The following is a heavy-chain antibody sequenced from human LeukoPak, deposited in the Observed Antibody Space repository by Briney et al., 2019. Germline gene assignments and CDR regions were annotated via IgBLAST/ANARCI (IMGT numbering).Heavy chain of an antibody. D-gene: IGHD4-17*01. Sequence: GGSLRLSCAASGFTFSSYAMHWVRQATGKGLEWVAVISYDGSNKYYADSVKGRFTISRDDSKNTLYLQMNSLRAEDTAVYYCATPGLTSLTTVPTWFASWGPGTLGTVSS. V-gene: IGHV3-30*04. CDR2: ISYDGSNK. CDR1: GFTFSSYA. CDR3: ATPGLTSLTTVPTWFAS. J-gene: IGHJ5*01.